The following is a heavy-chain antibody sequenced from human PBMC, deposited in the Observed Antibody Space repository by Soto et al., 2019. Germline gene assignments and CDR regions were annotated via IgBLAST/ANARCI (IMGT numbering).Heavy chain of an antibody. CDR2: IYYSGRT. CDR3: ARPYNSGYVYYFDY. D-gene: IGHD5-12*01. CDR1: GGSISSFY. V-gene: IGHV4-59*08. J-gene: IGHJ4*02. Sequence: QVQLQESGPGLVKPSETLSLTCTVSGGSISSFYWSWIRQPPGKGLEWVGDIYYSGRTNYNPSLKSRVTISVETSNKQYSLNLSSVTAADTAVYYCARPYNSGYVYYFDYWGQGTLVTVSS.